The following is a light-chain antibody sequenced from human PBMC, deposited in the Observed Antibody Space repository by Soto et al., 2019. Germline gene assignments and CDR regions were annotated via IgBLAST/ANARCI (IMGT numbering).Light chain of an antibody. CDR2: AVS. Sequence: DIQMTQSPSSLSASVGDRVTITCRASQSIGNYLNWYQQKPGRAPKLLIYAVSNLQSGVPSTFSGSGSGTDFTLTISSLQPEDFATYFCQQSYSTPFTFGPGTKVDIE. CDR1: QSIGNY. CDR3: QQSYSTPFT. J-gene: IGKJ3*01. V-gene: IGKV1-39*01.